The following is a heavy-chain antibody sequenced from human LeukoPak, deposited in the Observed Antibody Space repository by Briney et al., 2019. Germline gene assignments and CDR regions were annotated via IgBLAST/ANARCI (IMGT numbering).Heavy chain of an antibody. CDR1: GGSISSYY. J-gene: IGHJ4*02. CDR3: ARLKVATIYPTIDY. CDR2: IYYSGST. V-gene: IGHV4-59*01. D-gene: IGHD5-12*01. Sequence: SETLSLTCTVSGGSISSYYWSWIRQPPGKGLEWIGYIYYSGSTNYNPSLKSRVTISVDTSKNQFSLKLSSVTAADTAVYYCARLKVATIYPTIDYWGQGTLVTVSS.